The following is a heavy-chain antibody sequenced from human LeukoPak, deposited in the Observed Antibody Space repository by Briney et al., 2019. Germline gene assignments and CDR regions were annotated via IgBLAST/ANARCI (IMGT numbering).Heavy chain of an antibody. CDR3: ARGFGSSSPSEFDY. CDR2: MNPNSGNT. Sequence: ASVKVSCKASGYTFISYDINWVRQATGQGLEWMGWMNPNSGNTGYAQRFQGRVTMTRNTSISTAYMELSSLRSEDTAVYYCARGFGSSSPSEFDYWAREPWSPSPQ. V-gene: IGHV1-8*01. J-gene: IGHJ4*02. CDR1: GYTFISYD. D-gene: IGHD6-13*01.